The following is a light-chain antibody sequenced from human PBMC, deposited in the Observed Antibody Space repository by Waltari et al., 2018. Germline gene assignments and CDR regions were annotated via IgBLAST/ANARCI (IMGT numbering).Light chain of an antibody. CDR3: CSYAGSYTLV. Sequence: QSALTQPRSVSGSPGQSVTLSCTGTSSDVGRFNYVSWHQQHPGKAPKLMIYDVNKRPSGVPDRFSGSKSGNTASLTISGLQAEDEADYYCCSYAGSYTLVFGGGTKLTVL. CDR1: SSDVGRFNY. CDR2: DVN. V-gene: IGLV2-11*01. J-gene: IGLJ3*02.